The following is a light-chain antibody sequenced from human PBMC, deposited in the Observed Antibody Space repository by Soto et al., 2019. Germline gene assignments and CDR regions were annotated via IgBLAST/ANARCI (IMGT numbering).Light chain of an antibody. J-gene: IGLJ1*01. V-gene: IGLV2-14*01. CDR1: SFDVDDYNS. CDR3: SLYTTSSTPSYV. Sequence: QSVLTQPASVSGSPGQPITISCTGTSFDVDDYNSVSWYQQPPGKAPKLIIYEVNNRPSGVSNRFSGSNSDNTASLTISGLQAEDEADYYCSLYTTSSTPSYVFGTGTKVTVL. CDR2: EVN.